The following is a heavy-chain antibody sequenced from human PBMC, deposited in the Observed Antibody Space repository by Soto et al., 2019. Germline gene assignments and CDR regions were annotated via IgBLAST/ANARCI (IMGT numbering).Heavy chain of an antibody. V-gene: IGHV1-69*08. CDR3: ARDGGFGEFAP. D-gene: IGHD3-10*01. Sequence: QVQLVQSGPEVKKPGSSVKVSCKASGGTFSSYTISWVRQAPGQGLEWMGRIIPFIGVGNYAQKFQGRATITADKSTSTFYMDLSSLRSEDTAVYYCARDGGFGEFAPWGQGTLVTVSS. J-gene: IGHJ5*02. CDR1: GGTFSSYT. CDR2: IIPFIGVG.